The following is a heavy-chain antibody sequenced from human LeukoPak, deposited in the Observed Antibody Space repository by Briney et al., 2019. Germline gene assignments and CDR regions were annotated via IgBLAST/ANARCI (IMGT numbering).Heavy chain of an antibody. J-gene: IGHJ5*02. D-gene: IGHD5-18*01. CDR2: IYSSGST. V-gene: IGHV3-66*03. Sequence: GGSLRLSCAASGFTVSSNYMSWVRQAPGKGLEWVSIIYSSGSTFYADSVKGRFTISRDNSKNTLSLQMNSLRTEDTAVYYCASGWDPNTAMDTWGQGTLVTVSS. CDR1: GFTVSSNY. CDR3: ASGWDPNTAMDT.